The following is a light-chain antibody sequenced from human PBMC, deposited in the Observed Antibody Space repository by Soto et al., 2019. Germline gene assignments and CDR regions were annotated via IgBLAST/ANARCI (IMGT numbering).Light chain of an antibody. V-gene: IGLV1-40*01. CDR3: QSYDGSDTIL. J-gene: IGLJ2*01. CDR1: RSNIGSAYD. Sequence: QLVLAQPPSVSGAPGQRITISCSGTRSNIGSAYDVHWYQQFPGAAPKLLIFETYNRVSGVPDRFSASRSGSSAFLVITGLQADDEADYYCQSYDGSDTILFGGGTKLTVL. CDR2: ETY.